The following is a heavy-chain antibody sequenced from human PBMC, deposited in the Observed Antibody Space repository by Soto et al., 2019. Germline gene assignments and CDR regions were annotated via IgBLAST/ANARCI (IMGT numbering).Heavy chain of an antibody. D-gene: IGHD5-18*01. Sequence: SETLSRTCTVSGGSISSYYWSWIRQPPGKGLEWIGYIYYSWSTNYNPSLKIRVTISVDTSKNQFSLKLSSVTAADTAVYYCARALGYSYGNWFGPWGQGTLVTVS. J-gene: IGHJ5*02. V-gene: IGHV4-59*01. CDR1: GGSISSYY. CDR2: IYYSWST. CDR3: ARALGYSYGNWFGP.